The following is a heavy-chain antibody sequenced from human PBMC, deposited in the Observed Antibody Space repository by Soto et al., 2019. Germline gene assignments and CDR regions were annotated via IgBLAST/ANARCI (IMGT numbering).Heavy chain of an antibody. CDR1: GGTFNTFA. CDR3: ARAAKRYFDY. Sequence: QVHLVQSGAEVKKPGSSFNVSCKVSGGTFNTFAVSWVRQAPVQGFEWLGGIIPILGPAFYAQKFQGRVTITADKSTSTDYLELTSLTSEDKAVYYCARAAKRYFDYWGQGTLVTVSS. J-gene: IGHJ4*02. CDR2: IIPILGPA. V-gene: IGHV1-69*06.